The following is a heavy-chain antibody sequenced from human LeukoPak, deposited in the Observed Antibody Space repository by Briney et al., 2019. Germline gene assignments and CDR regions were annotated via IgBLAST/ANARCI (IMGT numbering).Heavy chain of an antibody. CDR1: GGSISSGDYY. CDR3: AREGYYDILTGPYYYGMDV. J-gene: IGHJ6*04. D-gene: IGHD3-9*01. Sequence: SQTLSLTCTVSGGSISSGDYYWSWIRQPPGKGLECIGYIYYSGSTYYNPSLKSRVTISVDTSENQFSLKLSSVTAADTAVYYCAREGYYDILTGPYYYGMDVWGKGTTVTVSS. V-gene: IGHV4-30-4*01. CDR2: IYYSGST.